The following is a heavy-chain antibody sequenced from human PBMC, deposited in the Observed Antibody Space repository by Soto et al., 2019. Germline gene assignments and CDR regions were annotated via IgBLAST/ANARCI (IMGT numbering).Heavy chain of an antibody. D-gene: IGHD3-10*01. CDR2: INHSGST. CDR1: GGSFSGYY. J-gene: IGHJ5*02. Sequence: SETLSFTCAVYGGSFSGYYWSWIRQPPGKGLEWIGEINHSGSTNYNPSLKSRVTISVDTSKNQFSLKLSSVTAADTAVYYCARGRIRELLWFGTHPPYSTDPRGQATLVTVS. V-gene: IGHV4-34*01. CDR3: ARGRIRELLWFGTHPPYSTDP.